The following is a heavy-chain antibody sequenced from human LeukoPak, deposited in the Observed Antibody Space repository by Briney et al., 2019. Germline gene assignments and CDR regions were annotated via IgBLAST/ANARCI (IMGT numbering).Heavy chain of an antibody. D-gene: IGHD3-10*01. J-gene: IGHJ4*02. CDR2: IYYSGST. CDR1: GGSISSGGYY. Sequence: PSQTLSLTCTVSGGSISSGGYYWSWLRQHPGKGLEWIGYIYYSGSTYYNPSLKSRVTTSVDTSKNQFSLKLSSVTAADTAVYYCARGGMVRGVDYWGQGTLVTVSS. CDR3: ARGGMVRGVDY. V-gene: IGHV4-31*03.